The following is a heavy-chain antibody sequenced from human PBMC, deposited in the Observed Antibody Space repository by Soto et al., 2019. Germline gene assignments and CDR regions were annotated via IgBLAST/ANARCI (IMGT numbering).Heavy chain of an antibody. J-gene: IGHJ4*02. CDR3: ARGVDH. Sequence: EVQLVESGGGLEQPGGSLRLSCAASGFIFSNSVMIWVRQAPGKGLECLSYIGTGGGTIYYADSVKGRLNISRENTKNSLYLQMDSLRVEDTAVYYCARGVDHWGQGTLVTVSS. V-gene: IGHV3-48*01. CDR2: IGTGGGTI. CDR1: GFIFSNSV.